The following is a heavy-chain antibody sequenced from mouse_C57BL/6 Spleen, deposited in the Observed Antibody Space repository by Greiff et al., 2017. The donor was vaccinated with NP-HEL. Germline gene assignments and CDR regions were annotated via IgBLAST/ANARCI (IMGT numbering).Heavy chain of an antibody. D-gene: IGHD4-1*01. J-gene: IGHJ2*01. CDR2: INPGSGGT. CDR3: AGTSQSPFDY. CDR1: GYAFTNYL. Sequence: VQLQQSGAELVRPGTSVKVSCKASGYAFTNYLIEWVKQRPGLGLEWIGVINPGSGGTNYNEKFKGKATLTAAKSSSTAYMQLSRLTSEDSAVYFCAGTSQSPFDYWGQGTTLTVSS. V-gene: IGHV1-54*01.